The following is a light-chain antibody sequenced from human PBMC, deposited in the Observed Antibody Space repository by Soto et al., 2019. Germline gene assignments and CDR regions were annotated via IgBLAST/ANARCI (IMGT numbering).Light chain of an antibody. CDR1: QSVRSNF. CDR3: QRYDSLRT. CDR2: GAS. J-gene: IGKJ1*01. Sequence: EIVLTQSPGTLSLSPGERATLSCRASQSVRSNFLAWYQQKPGQAPRLLIYGASNRATGIPDRFSGSGSGTYFTLTITRLEPEDFAMYYCQRYDSLRTFGQGTKVEF. V-gene: IGKV3-20*01.